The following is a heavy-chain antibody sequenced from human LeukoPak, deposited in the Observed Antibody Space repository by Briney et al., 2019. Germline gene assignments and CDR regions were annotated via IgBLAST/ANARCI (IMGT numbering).Heavy chain of an antibody. J-gene: IGHJ4*02. D-gene: IGHD3-16*02. CDR2: IKQDGSEK. Sequence: GGSLRLSCAASGFTFSSYWMSWVRQAPGKGLEWVANIKQDGSEKYYVDSVKGPFTISRDNAKNSLYLQMNSLRAEDTAVYYCAREYYDYVWGSYRYTGDYWGQGTLVTVSS. CDR1: GFTFSSYW. CDR3: AREYYDYVWGSYRYTGDY. V-gene: IGHV3-7*01.